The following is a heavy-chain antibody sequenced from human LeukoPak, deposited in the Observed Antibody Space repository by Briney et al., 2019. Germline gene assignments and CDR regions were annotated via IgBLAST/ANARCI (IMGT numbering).Heavy chain of an antibody. CDR1: GGSISSYY. CDR3: AREGYGMDV. V-gene: IGHV4-59*01. Sequence: PSETLPLTCTVSGGSISSYYWSWIRQPPGKGLEWIGYIYYSGSTNYNPSLKSRVTISVDTSKNQFSLKLSSVTAADTAVYYCAREGYGMDVWGQGTTVTVSS. J-gene: IGHJ6*02. CDR2: IYYSGST.